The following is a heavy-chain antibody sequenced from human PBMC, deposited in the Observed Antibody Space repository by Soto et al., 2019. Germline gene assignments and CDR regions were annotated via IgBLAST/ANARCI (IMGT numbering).Heavy chain of an antibody. D-gene: IGHD6-13*01. CDR3: ARERSAAGTGWFDP. V-gene: IGHV1-8*01. Sequence: QVQLVQSGAEVKKPGASVKVSCKASGYTFTSYDINWVRQATGQGLEWMGWMNPNSGNTGYAQKFQGGVPXTRNTSISTAYMELSSLRSEDTAVYYCARERSAAGTGWFDPWGQGTLVTVSS. J-gene: IGHJ5*02. CDR1: GYTFTSYD. CDR2: MNPNSGNT.